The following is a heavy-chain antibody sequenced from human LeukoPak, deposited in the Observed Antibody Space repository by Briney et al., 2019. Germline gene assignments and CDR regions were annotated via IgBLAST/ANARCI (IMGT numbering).Heavy chain of an antibody. CDR2: INPNSGGT. D-gene: IGHD3-10*01. J-gene: IGHJ6*03. V-gene: IGHV1-2*02. CDR1: GYTFTGYY. CDR3: ARVLLWFGEFFHYMDV. Sequence: ASVKVSCKASGYTFTGYYMHWVRQAPGQGLEWMGWINPNSGGTNYAQKFQGRVTMTRDTSISTAYMELSRPRSDDTAVYYCARVLLWFGEFFHYMDVWGKGTTVTVSS.